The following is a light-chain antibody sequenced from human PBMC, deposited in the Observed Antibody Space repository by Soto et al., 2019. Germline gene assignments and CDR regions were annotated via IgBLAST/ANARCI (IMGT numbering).Light chain of an antibody. Sequence: DIQLTQSPSFLSASVGDKVTITCRASQGISSYLAWYQQKPGKAPKLLIYAASTLQSGVPSRFSGSGSGTEFTLAISSLQSEDFATYYCQQLNSYPPTFVGGTQVEIK. V-gene: IGKV1-9*01. CDR1: QGISSY. CDR2: AAS. CDR3: QQLNSYPPT. J-gene: IGKJ4*01.